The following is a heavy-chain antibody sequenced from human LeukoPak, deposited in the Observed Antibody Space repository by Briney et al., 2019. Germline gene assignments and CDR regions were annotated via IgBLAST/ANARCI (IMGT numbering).Heavy chain of an antibody. CDR2: IYHSGST. D-gene: IGHD1-26*01. Sequence: SQTLSLTCTVSDGSISSGGYYWSWIRQPPGKGLEWIGYIYHSGSTYYNPSLKSRVTISVDRSKNQFSLKLSSVTAADTAVYYCARFLIGSYSFDYWGQGTLVTVSS. CDR3: ARFLIGSYSFDY. V-gene: IGHV4-30-2*02. J-gene: IGHJ4*02. CDR1: DGSISSGGYY.